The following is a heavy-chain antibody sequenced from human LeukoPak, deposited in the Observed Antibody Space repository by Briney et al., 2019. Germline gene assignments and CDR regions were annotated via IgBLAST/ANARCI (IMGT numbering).Heavy chain of an antibody. CDR3: AKSNYYCSDSCQPDDAFDV. V-gene: IGHV3-23*01. Sequence: GGSLRLSRAASGFTFSTYAMSWVRQVPGKGLEWVSGISNTAGFTYYADSVKGRFTISRDNSKNTLYLQFNSLRAEDTAVYYCAKSNYYCSDSCQPDDAFDVWGQGTMVTVSS. CDR1: GFTFSTYA. D-gene: IGHD2-15*01. J-gene: IGHJ3*01. CDR2: ISNTAGFT.